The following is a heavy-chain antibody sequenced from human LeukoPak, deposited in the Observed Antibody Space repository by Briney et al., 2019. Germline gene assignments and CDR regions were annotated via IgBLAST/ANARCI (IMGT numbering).Heavy chain of an antibody. CDR2: IYSGGST. Sequence: GGSLRLSCAASGFTLSSNYMSWVRQPPGKGLEWVADIYSGGSTYYADSVKGRFTISRDNSKNTLYLQMNRLRAEHTAVYYCASGSGSYRTPYYYMDVWGAGTTVTVSS. CDR3: ASGSGSYRTPYYYMDV. CDR1: GFTLSSNY. J-gene: IGHJ6*03. D-gene: IGHD3-10*01. V-gene: IGHV3-53*01.